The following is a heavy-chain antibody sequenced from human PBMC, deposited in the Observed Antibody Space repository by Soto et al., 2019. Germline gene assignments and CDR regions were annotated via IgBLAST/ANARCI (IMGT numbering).Heavy chain of an antibody. CDR2: IYHSWST. CDR3: AGGIAARPLGY. CDR1: GGSISSGGYS. Sequence: QLQLQESGSGLVKPSQTLSLTCAVSGGSISSGGYSWSWIRQPPGKGLEWIGYIYHSWSTYYNPSLKSRVTISGDRSKTQFSLKLSSVTAADTAVYYCAGGIAARPLGYWGQGTLVTVSS. V-gene: IGHV4-30-2*01. J-gene: IGHJ4*02. D-gene: IGHD6-25*01.